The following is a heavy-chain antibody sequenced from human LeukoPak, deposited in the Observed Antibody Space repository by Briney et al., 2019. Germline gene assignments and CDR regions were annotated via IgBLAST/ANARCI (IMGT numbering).Heavy chain of an antibody. CDR1: GGSISSGGYY. J-gene: IGHJ6*02. CDR3: ARTTVTENAYYYYYGMDV. Sequence: SQTLSLTCTVSGGSISSGGYYWSWIRQHPGKGLEWIGRIYTSGSTNYNPSLKSRVTMSVDTSKNQFSLKLSSVTAADTAVYYCARTTVTENAYYYYYGMDVWGQGTTVTVSS. V-gene: IGHV4-61*02. CDR2: IYTSGST. D-gene: IGHD4-17*01.